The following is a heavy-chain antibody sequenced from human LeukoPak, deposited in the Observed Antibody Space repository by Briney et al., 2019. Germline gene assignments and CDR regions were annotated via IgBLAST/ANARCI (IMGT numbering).Heavy chain of an antibody. D-gene: IGHD2-2*01. Sequence: GGSLRLSCAASGFTFSSYAMHWVRQAPGKGLEWVAVITYDGSNKYYADSVKGRFTISRDNSKNTLYLQMNSLRAEDTAVYYCARDSGDIVVVPAAQNDYYYGMDVWGQGTTVTVSS. J-gene: IGHJ6*02. CDR3: ARDSGDIVVVPAAQNDYYYGMDV. CDR1: GFTFSSYA. CDR2: ITYDGSNK. V-gene: IGHV3-30-3*01.